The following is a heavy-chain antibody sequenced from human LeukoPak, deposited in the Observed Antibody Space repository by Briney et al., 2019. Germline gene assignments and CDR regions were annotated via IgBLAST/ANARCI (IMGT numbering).Heavy chain of an antibody. J-gene: IGHJ5*02. CDR1: GFTFSKYA. V-gene: IGHV3-23*01. CDR2: ISGSGGST. Sequence: PGGSLRLSCAASGFTFSKYAMNWVRQAPGKGLEWVSAISGSGGSTYYADSVKGRFTISRDNSKSTLFLQMNSLRVEDTAVYYCAKRSRDSSGWFDHWGQGTLVTVSS. D-gene: IGHD6-19*01. CDR3: AKRSRDSSGWFDH.